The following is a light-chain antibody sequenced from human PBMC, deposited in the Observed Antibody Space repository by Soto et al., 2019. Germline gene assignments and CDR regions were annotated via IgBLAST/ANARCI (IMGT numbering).Light chain of an antibody. CDR1: RSVTTY. CDR3: QQYGPSPST. J-gene: IGKJ2*01. Sequence: DIVLTQSPGTLSLSPGERATLSCRASRSVTTYVAWYQQKPGQAPRLLIYDVSTRATGIPDRFSGSGSGTDFTLTISRLEPVDFAVYYCQQYGPSPSTFGQGTNLEI. V-gene: IGKV3-20*01. CDR2: DVS.